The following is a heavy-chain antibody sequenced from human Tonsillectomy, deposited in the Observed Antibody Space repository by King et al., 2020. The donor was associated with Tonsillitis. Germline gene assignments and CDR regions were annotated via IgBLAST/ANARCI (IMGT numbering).Heavy chain of an antibody. CDR1: GYIFTNFG. D-gene: IGHD2-21*01. Sequence: QLVQSGAEVKKPGASVKVSCKASGYIFTNFGITWVRQAPGQGLEWMGWISVYHGNTDYAQKLQGRVSMTTDTSTNTAYMELRSLTSDDTAVYFCARELIANWDLGYWGQGTRVTLSS. CDR2: ISVYHGNT. CDR3: ARELIANWDLGY. V-gene: IGHV1-18*04. J-gene: IGHJ4*02.